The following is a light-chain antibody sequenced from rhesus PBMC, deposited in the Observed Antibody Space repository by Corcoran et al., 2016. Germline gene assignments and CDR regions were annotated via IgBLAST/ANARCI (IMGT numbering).Light chain of an antibody. CDR3: LQDYTTPLT. V-gene: IGKV1-94*01. CDR2: AAS. CDR1: QGINKD. J-gene: IGKJ4*01. Sequence: DIQMTQSPSSLSASVVDRVTVTCRASQGINKDLSWSQQKPGKAPTLPIYAASSLQTGVSSRFSGSGSGIDYTLTISSLQPEDVATYYCLQDYTTPLTFGGGTKVEIK.